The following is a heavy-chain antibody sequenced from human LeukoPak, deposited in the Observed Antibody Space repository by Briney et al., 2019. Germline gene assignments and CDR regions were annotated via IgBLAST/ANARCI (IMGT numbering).Heavy chain of an antibody. CDR2: INHSGST. J-gene: IGHJ2*01. Sequence: SETLSLTCTVSGGSISSGASDWGWLRQHPQRGLEWVVYINHSGSTYYNPSLGSRVTMSVDTSKNQFSLKLSSVTAADSAVYYCARAARQGFTMIVVPFFYFDLWGRGTLVTVSS. D-gene: IGHD3-22*01. CDR3: ARAARQGFTMIVVPFFYFDL. CDR1: GGSISSGASD. V-gene: IGHV4-31*03.